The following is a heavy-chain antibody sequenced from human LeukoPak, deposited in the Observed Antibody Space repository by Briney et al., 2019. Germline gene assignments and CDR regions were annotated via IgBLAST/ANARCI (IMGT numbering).Heavy chain of an antibody. CDR2: ISWNSGSI. D-gene: IGHD2-15*01. V-gene: IGHV3-9*01. Sequence: PGRSLRLSCAASGFTFDDYAMHWVRQAPGKGLEWVSGISWNSGSIGYADSVKGRFTISRDNSKNTLYLQMNSLRAEDTAVYYCAKEKGCSGGSCYFDYWGQGTLVTVSS. CDR3: AKEKGCSGGSCYFDY. J-gene: IGHJ4*02. CDR1: GFTFDDYA.